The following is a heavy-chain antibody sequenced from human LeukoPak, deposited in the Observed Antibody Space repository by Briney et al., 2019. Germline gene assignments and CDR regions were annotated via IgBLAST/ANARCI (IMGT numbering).Heavy chain of an antibody. Sequence: PSETLSLTCSVSGGSISSSDYYWGWLRRPPGKGLDFIGGMLYSGTTYYNPSLKSRVTISVDTSKNQFSLKLSSVTAADTAVYYCARYSYGGYHFDYWGQGTLVTVSS. J-gene: IGHJ4*02. V-gene: IGHV4-39*07. CDR2: MLYSGTT. CDR1: GGSISSSDYY. CDR3: ARYSYGGYHFDY. D-gene: IGHD5-18*01.